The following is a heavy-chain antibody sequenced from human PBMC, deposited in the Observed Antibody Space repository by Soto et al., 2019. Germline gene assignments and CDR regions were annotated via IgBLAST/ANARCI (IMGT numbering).Heavy chain of an antibody. CDR1: GFTFRSYA. J-gene: IGHJ2*01. V-gene: IGHV3-23*01. Sequence: DVQLLESGGGLVQPGGSLRLSCAASGFTFRSYAMSWVRQAPGKGLEWVSGISGSGISTHYADSVKGRFTVSRDNSKNTLYLQMNSLRAEDTAVYNCAKEPVGPDWYFDLWGRXTL. CDR3: AKEPVGPDWYFDL. CDR2: ISGSGIST.